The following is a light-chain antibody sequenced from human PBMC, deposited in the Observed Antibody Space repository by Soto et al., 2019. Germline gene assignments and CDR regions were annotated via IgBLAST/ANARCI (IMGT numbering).Light chain of an antibody. J-gene: IGKJ4*01. V-gene: IGKV3-20*01. CDR3: QQYGSSPLT. CDR1: QSVISTY. CDR2: GAS. Sequence: EIVLTQSPGTLSLSPGERATLSCRASQSVISTYLAWYQQKPGQAPRLLIYGASNRATGITDRFTGSGSGTDFTLTISRLEPEDFAVYSCQQYGSSPLTFVAGTKVEIK.